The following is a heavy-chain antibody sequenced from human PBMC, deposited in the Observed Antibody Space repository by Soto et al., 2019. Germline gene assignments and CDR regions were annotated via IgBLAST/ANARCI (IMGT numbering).Heavy chain of an antibody. CDR2: IYYSGST. Sequence: QVQLQESGPGLVKPSQTLSLTCTVSGGSISSGGYYWSWIRQHQGKGLEWIGYIYYSGSTYYNPSLNSRVTISVDTSNNQFSLKLSSVTAADTAVYYCARGPSRDFEGHNWFDPWGQGTLVTVSS. V-gene: IGHV4-31*03. CDR1: GGSISSGGYY. CDR3: ARGPSRDFEGHNWFDP. J-gene: IGHJ5*02. D-gene: IGHD3-3*01.